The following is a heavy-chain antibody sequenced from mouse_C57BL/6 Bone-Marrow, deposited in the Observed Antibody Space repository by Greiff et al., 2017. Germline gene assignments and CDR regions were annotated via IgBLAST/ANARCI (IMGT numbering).Heavy chain of an antibody. J-gene: IGHJ1*03. Sequence: VQLQQPGAELVRPGPSVKLSCKASGYSFTSYWLYWVKQSPGQGLEWIGVFDPSDSYTNYNQKFKGKVTLTVDTSSSTAYMQLSSLTSEDYAVYYWESPLSNGSSYWYFDVWGTGTTVTVSS. V-gene: IGHV1-59*01. D-gene: IGHD1-1*01. CDR2: FDPSDSYT. CDR1: GYSFTSYW. CDR3: ESPLSNGSSYWYFDV.